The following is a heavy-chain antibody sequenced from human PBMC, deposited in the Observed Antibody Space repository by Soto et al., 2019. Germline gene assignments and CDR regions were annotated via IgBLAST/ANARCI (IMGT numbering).Heavy chain of an antibody. V-gene: IGHV4-39*01. CDR3: ARLPLIQYYYYYYMDV. CDR1: GGSISSSSYY. J-gene: IGHJ6*03. Sequence: SETLSLTCTVSGGSISSSSYYWGWIRQPPGKGLEWIGSIYYSGSTYYNPSLKSRVTISVDTSKNQFSLKLSSVTAADTAVYYCARLPLIQYYYYYYMDVWGKGTTVTVSS. CDR2: IYYSGST. D-gene: IGHD3-16*01.